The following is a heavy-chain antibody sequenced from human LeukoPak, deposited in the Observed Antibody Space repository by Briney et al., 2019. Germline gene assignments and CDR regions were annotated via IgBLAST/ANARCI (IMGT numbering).Heavy chain of an antibody. CDR2: IYHSGCT. Sequence: PAETLSLACTVSGYSISSGYYWGWIRQPPGKGLEWSGRIYHSGCTYYNPSLKSRVTISVDTSKNQFSLKLSSVTAADTAVYYCARDGYYYGSGSPIPIDYCGQGTLVTAYS. V-gene: IGHV4-38-2*02. CDR1: GYSISSGYY. D-gene: IGHD3-10*01. J-gene: IGHJ4*02. CDR3: ARDGYYYGSGSPIPIDY.